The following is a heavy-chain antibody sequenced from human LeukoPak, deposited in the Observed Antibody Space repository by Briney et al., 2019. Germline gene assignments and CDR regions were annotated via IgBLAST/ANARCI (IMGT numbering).Heavy chain of an antibody. D-gene: IGHD3-10*01. Sequence: SETLSLTCTVSGGSISSYYWSWIRQPPGKGLEWIGYIYYSGSTNYNPSLKSQVTISVDTSKNQFSLKLSSVTAADTAVYYCARLHYYYGSGSYYPDAFDIWGQGTMVTVSS. CDR3: ARLHYYYGSGSYYPDAFDI. J-gene: IGHJ3*02. CDR1: GGSISSYY. V-gene: IGHV4-59*08. CDR2: IYYSGST.